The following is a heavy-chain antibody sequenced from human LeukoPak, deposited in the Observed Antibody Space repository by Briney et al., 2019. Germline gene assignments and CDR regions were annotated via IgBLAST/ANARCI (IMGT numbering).Heavy chain of an antibody. CDR1: GGSFSGYY. CDR3: ARKNYGDWVYYYYYYMDV. CDR2: INHSGST. V-gene: IGHV4-34*01. Sequence: SETLSLXCAVYGGSFSGYYWSWSRPPPGKGLEWIGEINHSGSTNYNPSLKSRVTISVDTSKNQFSLKLSSVTAADTAVYYCARKNYGDWVYYYYYYMDVWGKGTTVTVSS. D-gene: IGHD4-17*01. J-gene: IGHJ6*03.